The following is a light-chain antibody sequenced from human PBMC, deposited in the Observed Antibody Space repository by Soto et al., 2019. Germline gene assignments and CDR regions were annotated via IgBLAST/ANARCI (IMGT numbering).Light chain of an antibody. V-gene: IGLV2-14*01. Sequence: QSALTQPASVSGSPGQSITISCTGTSSDVGAYNYVSWYQQHPGKAPKLMIYEVSNRPSGVSNRFSGSKSGNTASLTISGLQAEDEADYYCSSYTSSSTVFGGGTKVTVL. CDR3: SSYTSSSTV. CDR2: EVS. J-gene: IGLJ3*02. CDR1: SSDVGAYNY.